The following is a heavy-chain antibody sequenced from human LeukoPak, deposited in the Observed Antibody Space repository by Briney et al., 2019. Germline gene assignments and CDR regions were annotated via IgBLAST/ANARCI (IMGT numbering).Heavy chain of an antibody. CDR2: MNPNSGNT. CDR1: GYTFTSYD. J-gene: IGHJ5*02. D-gene: IGHD3-16*02. Sequence: GASVKVSCKASGYTFTSYDINWVRQATGPGLEWMGWMNPNSGNTGYAQKFQDRVTMTRNTSISTAYMELSSLRSEDTAVYYCARAARPITFGGVIVSWFDPWGQGTLVTVSS. V-gene: IGHV1-8*01. CDR3: ARAARPITFGGVIVSWFDP.